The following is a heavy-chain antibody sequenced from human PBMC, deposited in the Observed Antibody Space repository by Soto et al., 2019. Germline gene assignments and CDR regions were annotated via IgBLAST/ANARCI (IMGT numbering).Heavy chain of an antibody. J-gene: IGHJ4*02. CDR2: ISWNSGSI. V-gene: IGHV3-9*01. D-gene: IGHD6-19*01. Sequence: EVQLVESGGGLVQPGRSLRLSCAASGFTFDDYAMHWVRQAPGKGLEWGSGISWNSGSIGYADSVKGRFTISRDNAKNSLYLQMNSLRAEDTALYYCAKTPGYSSGWYDYWGQGTLVTVSS. CDR3: AKTPGYSSGWYDY. CDR1: GFTFDDYA.